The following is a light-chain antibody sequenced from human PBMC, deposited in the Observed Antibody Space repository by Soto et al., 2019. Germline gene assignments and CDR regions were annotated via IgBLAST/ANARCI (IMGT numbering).Light chain of an antibody. J-gene: IGLJ3*02. CDR1: GSNIGSNT. Sequence: QSALTQPPSASGAPGQRVTFSCSGSGSNIGSNTVNWYQQVPGAAPKLLIYFNDQRPSGVPDRFSGSKSGTSASLAISGLQPDDEADYSCSAWDDSLSGPVFGGGTKVTVL. CDR3: SAWDDSLSGPV. CDR2: FND. V-gene: IGLV1-44*01.